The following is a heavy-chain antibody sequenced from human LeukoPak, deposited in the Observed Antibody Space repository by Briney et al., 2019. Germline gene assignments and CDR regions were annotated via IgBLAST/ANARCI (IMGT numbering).Heavy chain of an antibody. CDR3: AREVVPAAMPWFDP. D-gene: IGHD2-2*01. Sequence: GASVKVSCKASGYTFTSYGISWVRQAPGQGLEWMGWINTNTGNPTYAQGFTGRFVFSLDTSVSTAYLQISSLKAEDTAVYYCAREVVPAAMPWFDPWGQGTLVTVSS. CDR2: INTNTGNP. V-gene: IGHV7-4-1*02. J-gene: IGHJ5*02. CDR1: GYTFTSYG.